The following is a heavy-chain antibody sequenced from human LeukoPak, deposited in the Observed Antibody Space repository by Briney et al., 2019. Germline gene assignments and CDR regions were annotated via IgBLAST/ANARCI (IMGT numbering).Heavy chain of an antibody. CDR1: GGSFSDYY. Sequence: PSETLSLTCAVYGGSFSDYYWSWLRQPPGKGLEWIGEIDHSGSTNYNPSLKSRVTISVDTSKKQFSLRLSSVTAADTAVYYCARPLSGYYFDYWGQGTLVTVSS. J-gene: IGHJ4*02. CDR2: IDHSGST. V-gene: IGHV4-34*01. CDR3: ARPLSGYYFDY.